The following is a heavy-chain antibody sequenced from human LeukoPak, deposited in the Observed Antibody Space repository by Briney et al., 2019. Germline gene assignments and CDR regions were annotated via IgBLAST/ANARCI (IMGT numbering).Heavy chain of an antibody. V-gene: IGHV1-46*01. J-gene: IGHJ5*02. CDR2: ISPSGAST. CDR1: GYTFTGYY. Sequence: ASVKVSCKASGYTFTGYYMHWVRQAPGQGPEWMGVISPSGASTTYAQTLQGRVTLTRDMSTSTDYLELSSLRSEDTAVYYCARDNSVRDEAWWFSPWGQGTLVTVSS. D-gene: IGHD5-24*01. CDR3: ARDNSVRDEAWWFSP.